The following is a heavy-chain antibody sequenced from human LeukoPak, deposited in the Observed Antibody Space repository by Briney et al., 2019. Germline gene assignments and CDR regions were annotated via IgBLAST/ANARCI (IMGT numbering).Heavy chain of an antibody. CDR3: ARGRRPRGTTMVRGVILLFDY. CDR2: INHSGST. Sequence: PSETLSLTCAVYGGSFSGYYWSWIRQPPGKGLEWIGEINHSGSTNYNPSLKSRVTISVDTSKNQFSLKLSSVTAADTAVYYCARGRRPRGTTMVRGVILLFDYWGQGTLVTVSS. V-gene: IGHV4-34*01. J-gene: IGHJ4*02. D-gene: IGHD3-10*01. CDR1: GGSFSGYY.